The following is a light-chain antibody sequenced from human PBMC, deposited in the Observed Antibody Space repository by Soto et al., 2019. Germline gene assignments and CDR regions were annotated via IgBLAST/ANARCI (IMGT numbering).Light chain of an antibody. Sequence: QSVLTQPPSVSEAPRQRVTISCSGSSSNIGNNAVNWYQQLPGKALKLLIYYDDLLPSGVSDRFSGSKSGTSASLAISGLQSEDEADYYCAAWDDSLNGYVFGTGTNLTVL. CDR3: AAWDDSLNGYV. J-gene: IGLJ1*01. CDR2: YDD. CDR1: SSNIGNNA. V-gene: IGLV1-36*01.